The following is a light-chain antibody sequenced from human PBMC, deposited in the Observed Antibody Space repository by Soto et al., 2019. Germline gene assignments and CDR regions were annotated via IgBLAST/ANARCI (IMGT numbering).Light chain of an antibody. J-gene: IGLJ1*01. CDR2: EVS. V-gene: IGLV2-14*01. CDR3: DSYTSSRAYV. Sequence: QSALTQPASVSGSPGQSITISCTGTSSDVGGHKFVSWYQQHPGKVPRLMIYEVSNRPSGVSNRFSGSKSGNTASLTISGLQAEDEADYYCDSYTSSRAYVFGIGTKLTVL. CDR1: SSDVGGHKF.